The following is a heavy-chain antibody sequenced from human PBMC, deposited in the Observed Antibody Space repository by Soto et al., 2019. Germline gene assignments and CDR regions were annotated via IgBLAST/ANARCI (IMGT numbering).Heavy chain of an antibody. CDR2: INWNGGST. D-gene: IGHD2-15*01. Sequence: EVQLVESGGGVVRPGGSLRLSCAASGFTFDDYGMSWVRQAPGKGLEWVAGINWNGGSTGYADSVKGRFTISRDNAKNSLYLQMNSLRAEDTALYHCARDVSLGYCSGSTCYGWFDPWGQGTLVTVSS. J-gene: IGHJ5*02. CDR3: ARDVSLGYCSGSTCYGWFDP. V-gene: IGHV3-20*01. CDR1: GFTFDDYG.